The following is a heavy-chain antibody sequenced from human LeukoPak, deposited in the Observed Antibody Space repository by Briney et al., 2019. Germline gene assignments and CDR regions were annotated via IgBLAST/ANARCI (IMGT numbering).Heavy chain of an antibody. CDR2: IHYDGSNK. V-gene: IGHV3-30*02. D-gene: IGHD1-26*01. Sequence: PGGSLRLSCAPSGFSFSSYGMHSVRQAPGKGLEWVAFIHYDGSNKYYADSVKGRFTISRDSSKNTLYLQMNSLRAEDTALYYCAKDQGGSYSPFDYWGQGTLVTVSS. J-gene: IGHJ4*02. CDR3: AKDQGGSYSPFDY. CDR1: GFSFSSYG.